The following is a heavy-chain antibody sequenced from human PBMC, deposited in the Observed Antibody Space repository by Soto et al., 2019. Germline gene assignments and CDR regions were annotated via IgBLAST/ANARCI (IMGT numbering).Heavy chain of an antibody. J-gene: IGHJ4*02. CDR3: AKGQWEWLLSLFDY. CDR2: ISGSGGST. V-gene: IGHV3-23*01. CDR1: GFTFSSYA. Sequence: LRLSCAASGFTFSSYAMSWVRQAPGRGLEWVSAISGSGGSTYYADSVKGRFTISRDNSKNTLYLQMNSLRAEDTAVYYCAKGQWEWLLSLFDYWGQGTLVTVSS. D-gene: IGHD3-3*01.